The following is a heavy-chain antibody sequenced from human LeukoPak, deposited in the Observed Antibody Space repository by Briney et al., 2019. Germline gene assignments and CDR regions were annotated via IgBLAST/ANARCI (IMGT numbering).Heavy chain of an antibody. V-gene: IGHV3-9*03. CDR2: ISWNSGSI. CDR3: AKGGDYYYDSSGYYSAFDI. Sequence: GGSLRLSCAASGFTFDDYAMHWVRQAPGKGLEWVSGISWNSGSIGYADSVKGRFTISRDNAKNSLYLQMNSLRAEDMALYYCAKGGDYYYDSSGYYSAFDILGQGTMVTVSS. CDR1: GFTFDDYA. D-gene: IGHD3-22*01. J-gene: IGHJ3*02.